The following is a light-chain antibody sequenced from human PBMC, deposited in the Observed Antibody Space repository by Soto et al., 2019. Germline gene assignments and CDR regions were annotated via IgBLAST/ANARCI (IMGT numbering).Light chain of an antibody. CDR3: QHYNSYSEA. J-gene: IGKJ1*01. CDR2: KAS. V-gene: IGKV1-5*03. CDR1: QTISSW. Sequence: DIQMTQSPCSLSASVGGRFTITCRASQTISSWLAWYQQKPGKAPKLLIYKASSLESGVPSRFSGSGSGTEFTLTISSLQPDDFATYYCQHYNSYSEAFGQGTKVDIK.